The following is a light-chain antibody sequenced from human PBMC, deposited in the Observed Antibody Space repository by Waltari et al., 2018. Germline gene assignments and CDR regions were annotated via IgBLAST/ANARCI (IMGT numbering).Light chain of an antibody. Sequence: EVVMTQSPATLSVSPGERVTLSCRASQSVNDHVPWYQQKPGQAPRLLIYSASTRATGIPARFSGSGSGTEFTLTISSLQSEDFAIYYCQQYDNWPPLTFGGGTRLQIK. J-gene: IGKJ4*01. CDR2: SAS. CDR1: QSVNDH. CDR3: QQYDNWPPLT. V-gene: IGKV3-15*01.